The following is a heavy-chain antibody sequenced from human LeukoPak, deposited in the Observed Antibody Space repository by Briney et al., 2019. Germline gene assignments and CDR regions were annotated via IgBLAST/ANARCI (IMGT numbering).Heavy chain of an antibody. CDR2: IYYSGST. CDR3: ARQAAAGTPFFDY. V-gene: IGHV4-39*01. Sequence: PSETLSLTCTVSGGSISSSSYYWGWIRQPPGKGLEWIGSIYYSGSTYYNPSLKSRVTISVDTPKNQLSLKLSSVTAADTAVYYCARQAAAGTPFFDYWGQGTLVTVSS. J-gene: IGHJ4*02. D-gene: IGHD6-13*01. CDR1: GGSISSSSYY.